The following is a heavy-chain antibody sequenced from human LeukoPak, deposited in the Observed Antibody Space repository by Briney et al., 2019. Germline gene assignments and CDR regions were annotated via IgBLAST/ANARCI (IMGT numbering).Heavy chain of an antibody. V-gene: IGHV1-69*02. Sequence: GSSVKVSCKASGGTFSSYTISWVRQAPGQGLEWMGRIIPILGIANYAQKFQGRVTITADKSTSTAYMELSSLRSEDTAVYYCARNYYDSSGACSPFDYWGEGTLVTVSS. CDR1: GGTFSSYT. CDR3: ARNYYDSSGACSPFDY. J-gene: IGHJ4*02. D-gene: IGHD3-22*01. CDR2: IIPILGIA.